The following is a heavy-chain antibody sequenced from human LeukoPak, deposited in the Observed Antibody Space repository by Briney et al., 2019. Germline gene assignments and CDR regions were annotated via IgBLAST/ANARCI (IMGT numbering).Heavy chain of an antibody. CDR1: GFTFSIYS. CDR3: ARDRGYFDN. V-gene: IGHV3-21*01. J-gene: IGHJ4*02. CDR2: ITSSSNYI. Sequence: GGSLRLSCAASGFTFSIYSMNWVRQAPGKGLEWLSSITSSSNYIYYADSVKGRFTISRDNVQNSLYLQMNSLRAEDTVMYYWARDRGYFDNWGQGTLVTVSS.